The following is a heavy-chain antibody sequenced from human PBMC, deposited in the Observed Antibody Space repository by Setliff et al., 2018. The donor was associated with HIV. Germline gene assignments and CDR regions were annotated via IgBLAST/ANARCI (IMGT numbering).Heavy chain of an antibody. D-gene: IGHD3-16*01. CDR2: IYYTGST. J-gene: IGHJ4*02. CDR1: GGSMSSYY. V-gene: IGHV4-59*01. Sequence: PSETLSLTCTVSGGSMSSYYWSWIRQPPGKGLEWIGSIYYTGSTDYNPSLMSRVTISLDTPKNQFSLKLNSVTAADTAVYYCARGTLYYDYVWGTPFPFDYWGQGTLVTVSS. CDR3: ARGTLYYDYVWGTPFPFDY.